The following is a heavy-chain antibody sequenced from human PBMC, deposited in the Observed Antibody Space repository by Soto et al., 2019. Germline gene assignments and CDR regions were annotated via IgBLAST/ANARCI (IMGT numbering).Heavy chain of an antibody. Sequence: SETLSLTCTVSGGSVSSGSYYWSWIRQPPGKGLEWIGYIYYSGSTNYNPSLKSRVTISVDTSKNQFSLKLSSVTAADTAVYYCARGRRGYYDSSGYYFDYRGQGTLVTVSS. V-gene: IGHV4-61*01. CDR2: IYYSGST. CDR1: GGSVSSGSYY. J-gene: IGHJ4*02. D-gene: IGHD3-22*01. CDR3: ARGRRGYYDSSGYYFDY.